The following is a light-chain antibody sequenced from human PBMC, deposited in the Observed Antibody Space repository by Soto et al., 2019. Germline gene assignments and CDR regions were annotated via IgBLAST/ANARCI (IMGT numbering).Light chain of an antibody. CDR1: SGHSSYI. V-gene: IGLV4-60*02. CDR2: LEGSGSY. J-gene: IGLJ3*02. Sequence: QLVLTQSSSASASLGSLVKLTCTLSSGHSSYIIAWHQQQPGKAPRYLMKLEGSGSYNKGSGVPDRFSGSSSGADRYLTISNLQFEDEADYYCETWDSNIHWVFGGGTKLTFL. CDR3: ETWDSNIHWV.